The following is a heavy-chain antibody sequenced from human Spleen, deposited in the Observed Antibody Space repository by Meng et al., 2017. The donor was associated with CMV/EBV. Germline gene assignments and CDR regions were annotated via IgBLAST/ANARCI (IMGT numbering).Heavy chain of an antibody. CDR3: AREPPYSDGMDV. CDR2: MNPNSGNT. Sequence: ASVKVSCNSSGYSFPTFDINWVRQATGQGLEWMGWMNPNSGNTGYAQKFQGRVTITRNTSISTAYMELSSLRSEDTAVYYCAREPPYSDGMDVWGQGTTVTVSS. V-gene: IGHV1-8*01. J-gene: IGHJ6*02. D-gene: IGHD5-18*01. CDR1: GYSFPTFD.